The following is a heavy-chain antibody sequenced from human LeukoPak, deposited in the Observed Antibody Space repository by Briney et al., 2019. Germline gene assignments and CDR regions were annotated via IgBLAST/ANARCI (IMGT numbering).Heavy chain of an antibody. CDR1: GGTFSSYA. CDR3: ARDRNTIFGGVIPFDY. D-gene: IGHD3-3*01. V-gene: IGHV1-69*13. CDR2: IIPIFGTA. Sequence: SVKVSCKASGGTFSSYAISWVRQAPGQGLEWMGGIIPIFGTANYAQKFQGRVTITADEPTSTAYMELSSLRSEDTAVYYCARDRNTIFGGVIPFDYWGQGTLVTVSS. J-gene: IGHJ4*02.